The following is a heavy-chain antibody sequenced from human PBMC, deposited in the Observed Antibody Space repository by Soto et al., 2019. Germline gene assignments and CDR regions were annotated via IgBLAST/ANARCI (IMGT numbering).Heavy chain of an antibody. J-gene: IGHJ6*02. CDR1: VGSFSGYY. CDR2: INHSGST. Sequence: SETLSLTCAVYVGSFSGYYWIWIRQPPGKGLEWIGEINHSGSTNYNPSLKSRVTISVDTSKNQFSLTLNSVTAADRAVYYCARGFEHQLVLYYYYGMDVWGQGTTVTVSS. V-gene: IGHV4-34*01. CDR3: ARGFEHQLVLYYYYGMDV. D-gene: IGHD6-6*01.